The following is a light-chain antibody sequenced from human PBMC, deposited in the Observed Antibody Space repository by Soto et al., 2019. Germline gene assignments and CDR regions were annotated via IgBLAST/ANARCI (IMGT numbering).Light chain of an antibody. J-gene: IGKJ4*01. V-gene: IGKV1-39*01. CDR1: QSINTL. CDR2: ASS. Sequence: IQMTQSPSSLYASVGDSVTITCRALQSINTLLNWYQNKPGKAPYLLIYASSSLQSGVPSRFSGAGSGTAFSLTISSLQPEDFASYYCQQSSIIPLTFGGGTQVEIK. CDR3: QQSSIIPLT.